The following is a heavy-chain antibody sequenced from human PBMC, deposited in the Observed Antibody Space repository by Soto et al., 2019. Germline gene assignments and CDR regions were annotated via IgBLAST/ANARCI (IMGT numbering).Heavy chain of an antibody. CDR3: ARAVMQRRLRFDL. J-gene: IGHJ2*01. D-gene: IGHD3-16*01. CDR2: IYGGLTT. CDR1: GFTVSSTY. V-gene: IGHV3-53*01. Sequence: PGGSLRLSCAASGFTVSSTYMTWVRQAPGKGLEWVSVIYGGLTTSYADSVKGRFTISRDNSKNTVFLQMNSLRGEDTAVYYCARAVMQRRLRFDLWGRGTLVTVSS.